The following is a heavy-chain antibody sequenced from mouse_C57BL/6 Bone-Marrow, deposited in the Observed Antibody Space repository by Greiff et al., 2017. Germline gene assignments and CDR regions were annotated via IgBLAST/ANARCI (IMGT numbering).Heavy chain of an antibody. V-gene: IGHV1-5*01. D-gene: IGHD2-1*01. CDR3: TRGGFGNYGWFAY. CDR2: IYPGNSDT. CDR1: GYTFTSYW. J-gene: IGHJ3*01. Sequence: VQLQQSGTVLARPGASVKMSCKTSGYTFTSYWMHWVKQRPGQGLEWIGAIYPGNSDTSYNQKFKGKAKLTAVTSASTAYLELSSLTNEDSAVYYCTRGGFGNYGWFAYWGQGTLVTVSA.